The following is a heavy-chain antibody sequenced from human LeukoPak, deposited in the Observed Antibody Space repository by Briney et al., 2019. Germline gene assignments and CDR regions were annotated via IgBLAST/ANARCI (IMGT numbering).Heavy chain of an antibody. V-gene: IGHV4-39*01. CDR3: AGRGIAVAGGFDY. CDR2: IYYSGST. D-gene: IGHD6-19*01. J-gene: IGHJ4*02. CDR1: GGSISSSSYY. Sequence: PSETQSLTCTVSGGSISSSSYYWGWIRQPPGRGLEWIGRIYYSGSTYYNPSLKSRVTISVDTSKNQFSLKLSSVTAADTAVYYCAGRGIAVAGGFDYWGQGTLVTVSS.